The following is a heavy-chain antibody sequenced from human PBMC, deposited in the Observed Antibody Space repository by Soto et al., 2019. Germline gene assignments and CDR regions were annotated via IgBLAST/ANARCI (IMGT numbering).Heavy chain of an antibody. J-gene: IGHJ6*02. CDR3: ARGLGGSGSYYIDYSGMDV. V-gene: IGHV3-33*01. CDR2: IWYDGSNK. Sequence: GGSLRLSCAASGFTFSSYGMHWVRQAPGKGLEWVAVIWYDGSNKYYADSVKGRFTISRDNSKNTLYLQMNSLRGEDTAVYYCARGLGGSGSYYIDYSGMDVWGQGTTVTVSS. D-gene: IGHD3-10*01. CDR1: GFTFSSYG.